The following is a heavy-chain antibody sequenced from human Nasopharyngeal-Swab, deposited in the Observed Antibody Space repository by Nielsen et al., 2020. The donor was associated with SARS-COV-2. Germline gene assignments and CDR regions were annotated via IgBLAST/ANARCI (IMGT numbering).Heavy chain of an antibody. Sequence: GESLKISCAASGFTFSSYAMSWVRQAPGKGLEWVSVIYSGGSSTYYADSVKGRSTISRDNSKNTLYLQMNSLRAEDTAVYYCAKSKAVAGYYDYWGQGTLVTVSS. J-gene: IGHJ4*02. V-gene: IGHV3-23*03. CDR3: AKSKAVAGYYDY. CDR1: GFTFSSYA. CDR2: IYSGGSST. D-gene: IGHD6-19*01.